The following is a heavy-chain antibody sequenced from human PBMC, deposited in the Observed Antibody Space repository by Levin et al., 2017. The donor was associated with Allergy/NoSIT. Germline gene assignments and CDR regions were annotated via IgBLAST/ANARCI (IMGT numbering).Heavy chain of an antibody. D-gene: IGHD4-11*01. CDR2: IWFDGGYK. CDR1: GFIFSHHG. CDR3: ARAGAVTTPYYYYYMDV. Sequence: GGSLRLSCVASGFIFSHHGMHWVRQAPGKGLEWVALIWFDGGYKYYADSVKGRFSISRDNSKNTVYLHMSTLRADDTAIYYCARAGAVTTPYYYYYMDVWANGTAVVVSS. J-gene: IGHJ6*03. V-gene: IGHV3-33*01.